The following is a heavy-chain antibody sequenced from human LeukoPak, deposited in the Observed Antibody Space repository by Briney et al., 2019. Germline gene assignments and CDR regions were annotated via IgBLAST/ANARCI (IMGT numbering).Heavy chain of an antibody. CDR1: GFTFSNAW. D-gene: IGHD1-26*01. CDR2: IKSKTDGGTT. V-gene: IGHV3-15*01. Sequence: PGGSLRLSCAASGFTFSNAWMSWVRQAPGKGLERVGRIKSKTDGGTTDYAAPVKGRFTISRDDSKNTLYLQMNSLKTEDTAVYYCTTEVGATGPDAFDIWGQGTMVTVSS. CDR3: TTEVGATGPDAFDI. J-gene: IGHJ3*02.